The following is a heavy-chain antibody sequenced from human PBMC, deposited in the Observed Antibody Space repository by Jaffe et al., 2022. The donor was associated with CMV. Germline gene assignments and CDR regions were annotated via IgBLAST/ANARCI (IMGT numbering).Heavy chain of an antibody. D-gene: IGHD2-2*01. J-gene: IGHJ4*02. CDR3: AKDPRIGYCSSTSCFNQVY. CDR2: ISGSGGST. Sequence: EVQLVESGGGLVQPGGSLRLSCAASGFTFSSYAMSWVRQAPGKGLEWVSAISGSGGSTYYADSVKGRFTISRDNSKNTLYLQMNSLRAEDTAVYYCAKDPRIGYCSSTSCFNQVYWGQGTLVTVSS. CDR1: GFTFSSYA. V-gene: IGHV3-23*04.